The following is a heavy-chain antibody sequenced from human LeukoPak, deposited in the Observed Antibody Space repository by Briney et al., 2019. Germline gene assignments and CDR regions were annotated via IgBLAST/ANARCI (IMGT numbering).Heavy chain of an antibody. CDR2: IRYDGSNK. D-gene: IGHD1-26*01. CDR3: AKGGSRGTYYFDY. CDR1: GFSFRGYG. Sequence: GGSLRLSCAASGFSFRGYGMHWVRQAPGKGLEWVTFIRYDGSNKCYADSVKGRFTISRDNSMNTVNLQMNSLRPEDTAVYYCAKGGSRGTYYFDYWGRGILVTVSS. J-gene: IGHJ4*02. V-gene: IGHV3-30*02.